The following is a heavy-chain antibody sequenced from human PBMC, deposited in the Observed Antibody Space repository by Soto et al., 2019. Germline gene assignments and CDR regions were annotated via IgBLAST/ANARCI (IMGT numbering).Heavy chain of an antibody. D-gene: IGHD7-27*01. CDR2: ISSSSSYT. CDR1: GFTFSDYY. V-gene: IGHV3-11*06. Sequence: GGSLRLSCAASGFTFSDYYMSWIRQAPGKGLEWVSYISSSSSYTNYADSVKGRFTISRDNAKNPLYLQMNSLRAEDPAVSYFARDLGTNWGSYAFDIWGQGTMVTVSS. CDR3: ARDLGTNWGSYAFDI. J-gene: IGHJ3*02.